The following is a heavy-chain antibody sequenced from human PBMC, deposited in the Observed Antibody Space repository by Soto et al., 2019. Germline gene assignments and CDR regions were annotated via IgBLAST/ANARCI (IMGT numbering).Heavy chain of an antibody. CDR2: GYWDDDE. D-gene: IGHD3-10*01. V-gene: IGHV2-5*02. Sequence: QITLKESGPTLVKPTQTLTLPCTFSGFSLNTHAVGVGWIRQPPGKALECPALGYWDDDERYNLFLKSRIAITKDTSKNQVVLTMTNMDPVDTATYYCAHAAFGGFGRSFGYWGQGTFVTVSS. CDR1: GFSLNTHAVG. CDR3: AHAAFGGFGRSFGY. J-gene: IGHJ4*02.